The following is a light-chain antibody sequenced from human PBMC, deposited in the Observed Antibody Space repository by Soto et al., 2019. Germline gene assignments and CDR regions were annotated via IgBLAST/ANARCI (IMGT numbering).Light chain of an antibody. CDR2: DVS. CDR1: QTVERW. CDR3: QQYKDYVYT. Sequence: IQMTQSPSSLSASVGDRFIITCRASQTVERWMAWYQQKPGKAPKLLISDVSTLERGVPSRFSGSGSATEFTLTISGLQPDDFATYYCQQYKDYVYTFGQGTKVDIK. J-gene: IGKJ2*01. V-gene: IGKV1-5*01.